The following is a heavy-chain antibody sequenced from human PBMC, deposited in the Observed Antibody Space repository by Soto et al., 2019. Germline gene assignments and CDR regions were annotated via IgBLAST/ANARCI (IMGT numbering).Heavy chain of an antibody. D-gene: IGHD6-13*01. Sequence: ESLKLSLKGSGYSFPSYWIIWVRQMPGKGLEWMGRIDPSDSYTNYSPSFQGHVTISADKSISTAYLQWRSLKASDTAMYYCARRSSSSLYYYYVMDGWGQGTTVIVS. J-gene: IGHJ6*02. V-gene: IGHV5-10-1*01. CDR1: GYSFPSYW. CDR2: IDPSDSYT. CDR3: ARRSSSSLYYYYVMDG.